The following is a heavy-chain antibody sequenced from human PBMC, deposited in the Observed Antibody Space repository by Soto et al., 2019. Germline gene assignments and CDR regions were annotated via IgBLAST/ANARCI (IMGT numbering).Heavy chain of an antibody. V-gene: IGHV4-39*01. J-gene: IGHJ4*02. CDR1: GGSISSSSYY. D-gene: IGHD3-22*01. Sequence: LSLTCTVSGGSISSSSYYWGWIRQPPGKGLEWIGSIYYSGSTYYNPSLKSRVTISVDTSKNQFSLKLSSVTAADTAVYYCAGTRYYYDSSGYDRTNSSDYWCEGTRVTVS. CDR3: AGTRYYYDSSGYDRTNSSDY. CDR2: IYYSGST.